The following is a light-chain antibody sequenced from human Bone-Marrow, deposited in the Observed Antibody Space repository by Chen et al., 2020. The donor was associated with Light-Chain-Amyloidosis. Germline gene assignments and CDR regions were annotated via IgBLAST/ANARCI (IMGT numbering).Light chain of an antibody. CDR1: DLPTKY. CDR2: RDT. J-gene: IGLJ2*01. Sequence: SYELTQPPSVSVSPGQTARITCSGDDLPTKYAYWDQQKPGAAPALVLHRDTERPSGISEQFSGSSQGGTATFTNSGGLGEEEADDHCQSADRSGTCAEIFGRGTKLTVL. V-gene: IGLV3-25*02. CDR3: QSADRSGTCAEI.